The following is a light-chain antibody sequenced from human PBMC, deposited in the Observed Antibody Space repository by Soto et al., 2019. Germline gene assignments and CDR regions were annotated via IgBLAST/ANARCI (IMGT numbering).Light chain of an antibody. CDR1: QSVKNSY. CDR2: GAS. V-gene: IGKV3-15*01. CDR3: QQDNDWPRT. J-gene: IGKJ1*01. Sequence: IVLTQCPATLSCSPGERATLSCRSSQSVKNSYLVWYQHKLGQAPRLLMYGASTRATGIPARFSGSGSGTEFTLTINSLQSEDVAVYYCQQDNDWPRTFGPGTKV.